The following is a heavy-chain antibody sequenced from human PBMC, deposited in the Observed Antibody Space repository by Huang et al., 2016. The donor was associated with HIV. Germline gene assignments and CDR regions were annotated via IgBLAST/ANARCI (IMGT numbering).Heavy chain of an antibody. CDR1: GFNFGDHY. J-gene: IGHJ4*02. CDR2: ISSTSSSM. Sequence: QVHLVESGGGLVKPGGSLRLSCAASGFNFGDHYMSWIRQAPGKGLEWLSLISSTSSSMYYADSVRGRFTVSRDNAKNSLYLQMDSLTAEDTAVYFCARVRLGSGWSFDHWGQGTLGTVSS. D-gene: IGHD6-19*01. V-gene: IGHV3-11*01. CDR3: ARVRLGSGWSFDH.